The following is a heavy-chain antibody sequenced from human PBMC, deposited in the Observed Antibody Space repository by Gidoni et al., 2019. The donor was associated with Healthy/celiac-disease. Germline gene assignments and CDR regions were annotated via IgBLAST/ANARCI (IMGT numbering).Heavy chain of an antibody. J-gene: IGHJ4*02. CDR2: IRGRGGST. V-gene: IGHV3-23*01. CDR3: AKDSPYCGGDCYPYSFDY. Sequence: EVQLLESGGGLVQPGGCLRLSCAASGVTSSSYAMSWVRQAPGKGLEWFSAIRGRGGSTYYADSVKGRFTLSRDNSKNTLYLQLNSLRAEDTAVYYCAKDSPYCGGDCYPYSFDYWGQGPLVTVSS. D-gene: IGHD2-21*02. CDR1: GVTSSSYA.